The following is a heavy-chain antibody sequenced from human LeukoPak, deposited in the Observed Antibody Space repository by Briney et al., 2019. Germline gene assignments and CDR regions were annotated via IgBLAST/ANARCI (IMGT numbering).Heavy chain of an antibody. CDR1: GFTVSSNY. CDR3: ATLVGATPNY. CDR2: ISSSSNYI. J-gene: IGHJ4*02. D-gene: IGHD1-26*01. V-gene: IGHV3-21*01. Sequence: PGGSLRLSCAASGFTVSSNYMSWVRQAPGKGLEWVSSISSSSNYIYYADSVKGRFTISRDNAKNSLYLQMNSLRAEDTAVYYCATLVGATPNYWGQGTLVTVSS.